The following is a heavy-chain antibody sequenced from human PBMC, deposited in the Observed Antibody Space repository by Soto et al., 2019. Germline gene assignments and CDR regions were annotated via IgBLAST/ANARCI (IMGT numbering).Heavy chain of an antibody. CDR1: GFTFSSYS. Sequence: EVQLVESGGGLVKPGGSLRLSCAASGFTFSSYSMNWVRQAPGRGLEWVSSISSSSSYIYYADSVKGRFTISRDNAKNSLYLQMNSLRAEDTAVYYCARDVVGGMDVWGQGTTVTVSS. CDR3: ARDVVGGMDV. V-gene: IGHV3-21*01. J-gene: IGHJ6*02. D-gene: IGHD2-15*01. CDR2: ISSSSSYI.